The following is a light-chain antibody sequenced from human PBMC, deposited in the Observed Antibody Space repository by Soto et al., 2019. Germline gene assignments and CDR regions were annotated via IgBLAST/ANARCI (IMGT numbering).Light chain of an antibody. CDR2: DVS. Sequence: QSALTQPASVSGSPGQLITISCTGTSSDVGGYNYVSWYQQHPGKAPKLMIYDVSNRPSGVSNRFSGSKSGNTASLTISGLQAEDEADYYCSSYTSSSTPLYVFGTGTQLTVL. CDR1: SSDVGGYNY. V-gene: IGLV2-14*01. J-gene: IGLJ1*01. CDR3: SSYTSSSTPLYV.